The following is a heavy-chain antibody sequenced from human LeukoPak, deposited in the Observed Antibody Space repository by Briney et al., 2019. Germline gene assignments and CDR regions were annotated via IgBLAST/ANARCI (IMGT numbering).Heavy chain of an antibody. CDR1: GYTFTGNH. V-gene: IGHV1-2*02. CDR3: ARGGSSSGSYYYGVDA. Sequence: ASVKVSCKASGYTFTGNHMHWVRQAPGQGLEWMGWINPNSGDTNYAQKFQGRVTMTRDTSISTAYMDLSSLISDDTAVYYCARGGSSSGSYYYGVDAWGQGTTVTVSS. J-gene: IGHJ6*02. D-gene: IGHD3-10*01. CDR2: INPNSGDT.